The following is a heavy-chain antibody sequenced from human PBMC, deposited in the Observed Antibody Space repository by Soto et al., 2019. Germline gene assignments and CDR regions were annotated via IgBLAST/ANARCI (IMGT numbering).Heavy chain of an antibody. V-gene: IGHV6-1*01. D-gene: IGHD3-16*02. J-gene: IGHJ4*02. CDR2: TYYRSKWYN. Sequence: SQTLSLTCAISGDSVSSNSAAWNWIRQSPSRGLEWLGRTYYRSKWYNDYAVSVKSRITINPDTSKNQFSLQLNSVTPEDTAVYYCARGVSWMGELSLYYFDYWGQGTLVTVSS. CDR3: ARGVSWMGELSLYYFDY. CDR1: GDSVSSNSAA.